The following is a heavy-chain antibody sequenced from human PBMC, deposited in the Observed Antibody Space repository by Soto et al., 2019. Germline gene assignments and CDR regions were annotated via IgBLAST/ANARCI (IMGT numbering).Heavy chain of an antibody. Sequence: GESLKISCKGSGYSFTSYWIGWLRRMPGKGLEWMGIIYPGDSYTRYSPSFQGQVTISADKSISTAYLQWSSLKASDTAIYYYARHEARAYGRAFDYWGQGTLVTVSS. CDR3: ARHEARAYGRAFDY. CDR2: IYPGDSYT. V-gene: IGHV5-51*01. D-gene: IGHD3-10*02. J-gene: IGHJ4*02. CDR1: GYSFTSYW.